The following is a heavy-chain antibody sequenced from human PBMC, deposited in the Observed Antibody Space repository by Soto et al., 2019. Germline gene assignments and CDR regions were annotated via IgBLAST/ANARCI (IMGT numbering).Heavy chain of an antibody. CDR1: AGTFSSYA. J-gene: IGHJ6*02. V-gene: IGHV1-69*13. Sequence: GASVKVSCTASAGTFSSYAISWVRQAPGQGLEWMGGIIPIFGTANYAQKFQGRVTITADESTSTAYMELSSLRSEDTAVYYCARGGGPRRRYGMDVWGQGTTVTVSS. CDR3: ARGGGPRRRYGMDV. D-gene: IGHD2-15*01. CDR2: IIPIFGTA.